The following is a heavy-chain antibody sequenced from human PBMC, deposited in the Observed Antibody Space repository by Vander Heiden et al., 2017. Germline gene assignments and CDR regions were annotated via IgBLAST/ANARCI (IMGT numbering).Heavy chain of an antibody. J-gene: IGHJ4*02. CDR1: GFTVSSNY. D-gene: IGHD4-17*01. CDR2: IYSGGST. CDR3: ARGAVTSLYYFDY. Sequence: EVQLVETRGGLIQPGGSLRLSCAASGFTVSSNYMSWVRQAPGKGLEWVSVIYSGGSTYYADSVKGRFTISRDNSKNTLYLQMNSLRAEDTAVYYCARGAVTSLYYFDYWGQGTLVTVSS. V-gene: IGHV3-53*02.